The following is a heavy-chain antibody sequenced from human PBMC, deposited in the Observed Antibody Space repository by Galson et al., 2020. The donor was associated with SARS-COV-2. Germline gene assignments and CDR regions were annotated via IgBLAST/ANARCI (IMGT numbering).Heavy chain of an antibody. CDR1: GFTFSSYG. CDR3: AKVGPLEGSWYDILTGHPPVDYYYGMDV. D-gene: IGHD3-9*01. Sequence: GGSLRLSCAASGFTFSSYGMHWVRQAPGKGLEWVAFIRYDGSNKYYADSVKGRFTISRDNSKNTLYLQMNSLRAEDTAVYYCAKVGPLEGSWYDILTGHPPVDYYYGMDVWGQGTTVTVSS. J-gene: IGHJ6*02. V-gene: IGHV3-30*02. CDR2: IRYDGSNK.